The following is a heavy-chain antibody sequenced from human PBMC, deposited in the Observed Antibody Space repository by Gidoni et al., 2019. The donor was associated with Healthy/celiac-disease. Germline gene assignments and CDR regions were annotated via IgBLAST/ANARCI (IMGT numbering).Heavy chain of an antibody. V-gene: IGHV4-34*01. D-gene: IGHD1-26*01. Sequence: QVQLQQWGAGLLKPSETLSLTCAVYGGSFSGYYWSWIRQPPGKGLEWIGEINHSGSTNYNPSLKSRVTISVDTSKNQFSLKLSSVTAADTAVYYCARGRRGSYGHWGQGTLVTVSS. CDR1: GGSFSGYY. CDR2: INHSGST. J-gene: IGHJ4*02. CDR3: ARGRRGSYGH.